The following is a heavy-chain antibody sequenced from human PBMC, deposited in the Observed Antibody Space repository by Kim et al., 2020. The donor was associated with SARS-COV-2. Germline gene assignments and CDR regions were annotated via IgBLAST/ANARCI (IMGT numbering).Heavy chain of an antibody. Sequence: GGSLRLSCAASGFTIDDNTMHWVRQPPGKGLEWVSLISGDGRSTYYVDSVKGRFTISRDNSKNSLYLQMNSLRSEDTALYYCAKGPRWLVAPYYYYMDVWGKGIMVTVSS. CDR3: AKGPRWLVAPYYYYMDV. J-gene: IGHJ6*03. D-gene: IGHD6-19*01. CDR1: GFTIDDNT. V-gene: IGHV3-43*02. CDR2: ISGDGRST.